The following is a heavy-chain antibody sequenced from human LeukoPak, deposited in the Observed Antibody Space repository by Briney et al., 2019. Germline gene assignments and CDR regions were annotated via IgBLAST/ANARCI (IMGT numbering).Heavy chain of an antibody. V-gene: IGHV3-53*01. CDR3: ARDMRTSSSSDAFDI. J-gene: IGHJ3*02. CDR2: IYGGGST. D-gene: IGHD6-6*01. Sequence: GGSLRLSCAASGFTVSSHYMSWVRQAPGKGLEWVSVIYGGGSTYYADSVKGRFTISRDNSKNTLYLQMNSLRAEDTAVYFCARDMRTSSSSDAFDIWGQGTMVTVSS. CDR1: GFTVSSHY.